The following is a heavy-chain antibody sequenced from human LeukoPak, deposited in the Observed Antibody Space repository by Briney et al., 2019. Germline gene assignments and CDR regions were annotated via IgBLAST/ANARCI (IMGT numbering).Heavy chain of an antibody. CDR3: ARGYTNYGYVFDI. CDR1: GFTFSSYS. D-gene: IGHD4-11*01. CDR2: ISSSSSYI. J-gene: IGHJ3*02. V-gene: IGHV3-21*04. Sequence: PGGSLRLSCAGSGFTFSSYSMNWVRQAPGKGLEWVSSISSSSSYIYYADSVKGRFTISRDNARNSLYLQMNNLRVEDTAVYCARGYTNYGYVFDIWGQGTMVTVSS.